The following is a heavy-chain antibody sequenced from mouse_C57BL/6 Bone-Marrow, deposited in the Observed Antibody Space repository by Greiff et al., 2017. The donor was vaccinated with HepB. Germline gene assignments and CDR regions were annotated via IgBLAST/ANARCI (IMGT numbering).Heavy chain of an antibody. CDR1: GFTFSDYY. J-gene: IGHJ3*01. D-gene: IGHD2-2*01. CDR3: ARDRGIYYGYDGVFAY. V-gene: IGHV5-16*01. Sequence: EVMLVESEGGLVQPGSSMKLSCTASGFTFSDYYMAWVRQVPEKGLEWVANINYDGSSTYYLDSLKSRFIISRDNAKNILYLQLSSLKSEDTATYYCARDRGIYYGYDGVFAYWGQGTLVTVSA. CDR2: INYDGSST.